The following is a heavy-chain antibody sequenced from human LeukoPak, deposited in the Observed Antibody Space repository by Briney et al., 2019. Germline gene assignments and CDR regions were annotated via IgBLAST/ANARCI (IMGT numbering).Heavy chain of an antibody. CDR3: ARTHLATADYFDY. V-gene: IGHV2-70*04. J-gene: IGHJ4*02. CDR2: IDWDDDK. D-gene: IGHD6-13*01. Sequence: SGPALVKPTQTLTLTCTFSGFSLRTRGMGVSWIRQPPGKALEWLSRIDWDDDKFYSTSLKTRLTISKDTSKNQVVLTMTNMDPVDTATYYCARTHLATADYFDYWGQGTLVTVSS. CDR1: GFSLRTRGMG.